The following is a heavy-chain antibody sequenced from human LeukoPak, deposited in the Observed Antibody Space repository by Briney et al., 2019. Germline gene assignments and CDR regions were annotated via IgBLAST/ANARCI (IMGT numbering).Heavy chain of an antibody. CDR1: GFTFDDYA. J-gene: IGHJ4*02. Sequence: PGGSLRLTCAASGFTFDDYAMHWVRQAPGKGLEWVSGISWNSGSIGYADSVKGRFTISRDNAKNSLYLQMNSLRAEDTALYYCAKGKDFDYWGQGTLGTVSS. CDR3: AKGKDFDY. CDR2: ISWNSGSI. V-gene: IGHV3-9*01.